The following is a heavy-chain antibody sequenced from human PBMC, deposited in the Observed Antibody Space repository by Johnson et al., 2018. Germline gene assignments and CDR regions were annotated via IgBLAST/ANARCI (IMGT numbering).Heavy chain of an antibody. CDR3: ATDTQLEPTYAFDI. J-gene: IGHJ3*02. V-gene: IGHV3-30-3*01. Sequence: QLVESGGGVVQPGRSLRLSCAASALTLSDYAMHWVRQAPGKGLDWMAVISYDGSSRYYADSVRGRFTISRDNSKNTLYRQMNSLRTEDSAIYYCATDTQLEPTYAFDIWGQGTMVTVSS. CDR1: ALTLSDYA. D-gene: IGHD1-1*01. CDR2: ISYDGSSR.